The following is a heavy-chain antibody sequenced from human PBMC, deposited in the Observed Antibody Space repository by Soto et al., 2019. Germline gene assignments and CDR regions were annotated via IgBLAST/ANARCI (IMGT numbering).Heavy chain of an antibody. V-gene: IGHV4-30-2*01. Sequence: QLQLQESGSGLVKPSQTLSLTCAVSGGSISSGGYSWSWIRQPPGKGLEWIGYIYHSGSTYYNPSPKGRATTSVDRSKNQFSLKLRSVTAPDTAVCYWARAGFGGGNAFDIWGQGTMVTVSS. CDR2: IYHSGST. D-gene: IGHD3-16*01. CDR1: GGSISSGGYS. CDR3: ARAGFGGGNAFDI. J-gene: IGHJ3*02.